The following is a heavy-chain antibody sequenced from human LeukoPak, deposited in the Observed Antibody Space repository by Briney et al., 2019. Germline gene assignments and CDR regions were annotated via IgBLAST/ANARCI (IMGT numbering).Heavy chain of an antibody. CDR3: AKDQRWESPHYLDS. CDR2: ITGTADKT. J-gene: IGHJ4*02. V-gene: IGHV3-23*01. CDR1: GFTFTNYV. Sequence: GGSLRLSCAASGFTFTNYVMNWVRQAPGKGLEWVSSITGTADKTYDADSVRGRFTISRDNSKNTLYVQMNSLRDEDTALYYCAKDQRWESPHYLDSWGQGTLVTVSS. D-gene: IGHD1-26*01.